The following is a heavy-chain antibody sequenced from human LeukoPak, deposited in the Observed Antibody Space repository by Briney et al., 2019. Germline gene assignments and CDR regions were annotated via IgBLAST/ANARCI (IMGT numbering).Heavy chain of an antibody. CDR3: AKDLHYWVAMDV. Sequence: PGGSLRLSCAASGFTFSSYAMSWVRQAPGKGLEWVSGISGSGDSSYYADSVKGRFAISRDNAKNTLYLHMNSVRAEDTALYYCAKDLHYWVAMDVWGQGTTVTVS. CDR2: ISGSGDSS. J-gene: IGHJ6*02. D-gene: IGHD2-15*01. CDR1: GFTFSSYA. V-gene: IGHV3-23*01.